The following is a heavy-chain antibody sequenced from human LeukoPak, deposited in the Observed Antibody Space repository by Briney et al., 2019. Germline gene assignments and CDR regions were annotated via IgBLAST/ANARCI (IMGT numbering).Heavy chain of an antibody. D-gene: IGHD3-9*01. CDR3: ARGVPYYNFDRSKRVPWGFDY. CDR2: IYYSGST. CDR1: GGSISSYY. J-gene: IGHJ4*02. Sequence: SETLSLTCTVSGGSISSYYWSWIRQPPGKGLEWIGYIYYSGSTNYNPSPKSRVTISVDTSKNQFSLKLSSMTAADTAVYYCARGVPYYNFDRSKRVPWGFDYWGQGTLVTVSS. V-gene: IGHV4-59*01.